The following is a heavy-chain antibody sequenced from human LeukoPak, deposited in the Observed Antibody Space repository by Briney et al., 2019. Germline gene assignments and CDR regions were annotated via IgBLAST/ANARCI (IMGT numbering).Heavy chain of an antibody. CDR2: IRSKAYGGTT. CDR1: GLTFGVYA. D-gene: IGHD3-10*01. CDR3: SYGSGSSYNVYYYAMDV. Sequence: GGSPRLSCTASGLTFGVYAMSWVRQAPGKGLEWVGFIRSKAYGGTTEYAASVKGRFTISRDDSKSIAYLQMNSLKTEDTAVYYCSYGSGSSYNVYYYAMDVWGKGTTVTVSS. V-gene: IGHV3-49*04. J-gene: IGHJ6*04.